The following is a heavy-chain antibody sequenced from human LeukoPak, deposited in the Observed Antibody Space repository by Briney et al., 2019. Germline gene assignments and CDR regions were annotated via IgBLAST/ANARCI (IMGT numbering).Heavy chain of an antibody. CDR3: AKGLSHSSYYYMDV. CDR1: GFTFSSYW. J-gene: IGHJ6*03. V-gene: IGHV3-7*01. CDR2: IKQDGSEK. Sequence: GGSLRLSCAASGFTFSSYWMSWVRQAPGKGLEWVANIKQDGSEKYYVDSVKGRFTISRDNAKNSLYLQMNSLRAEDTAVYYCAKGLSHSSYYYMDVWGKGTTVTVSS. D-gene: IGHD2-15*01.